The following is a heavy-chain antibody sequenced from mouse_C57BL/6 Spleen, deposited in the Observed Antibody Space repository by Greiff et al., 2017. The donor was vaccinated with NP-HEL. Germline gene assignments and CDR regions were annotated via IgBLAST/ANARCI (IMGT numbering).Heavy chain of an antibody. Sequence: QVQLQQSGAELVMPGASVKLSCKASGYTFTSYWMHWVKQRPGQGLERIGEIDPSDSYTNYNQKFKGKSTLTVDKSSSTAYMQLSSLTSEDSAVYYCAVTTDSYFDVWGTGTTVTVSS. CDR1: GYTFTSYW. CDR2: IDPSDSYT. D-gene: IGHD2-1*01. V-gene: IGHV1-69*01. J-gene: IGHJ1*03. CDR3: AVTTDSYFDV.